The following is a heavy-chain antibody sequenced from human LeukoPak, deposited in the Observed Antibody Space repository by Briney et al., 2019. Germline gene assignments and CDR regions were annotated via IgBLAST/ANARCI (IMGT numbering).Heavy chain of an antibody. D-gene: IGHD6-13*01. Sequence: SETLSLTCTVSGGSISSGGYYWSWIRQHPGKGLEWIGYIYYSGSTYYNPSLKSRVTISVDTSKNQFSLKLSSVTAADTAVYYCARDRRLDGIAAAGTNNWFDPWGQGTLVTVSS. CDR3: ARDRRLDGIAAAGTNNWFDP. V-gene: IGHV4-31*03. CDR2: IYYSGST. J-gene: IGHJ5*02. CDR1: GGSISSGGYY.